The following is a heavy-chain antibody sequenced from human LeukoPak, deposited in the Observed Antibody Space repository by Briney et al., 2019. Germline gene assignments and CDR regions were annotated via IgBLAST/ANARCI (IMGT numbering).Heavy chain of an antibody. J-gene: IGHJ4*02. Sequence: GVSLRLSCAASGFSFRSYSMYWVRQPPGKGLEWVSSITGSSSYISYADSVKGRFTISRDTAENSLFMQMNRLRPEDTAVYFCARDRLEGGETFDSWGQGTLVTVSS. CDR2: ITGSSSYI. CDR3: ARDRLEGGETFDS. CDR1: GFSFRSYS. D-gene: IGHD1-1*01. V-gene: IGHV3-21*01.